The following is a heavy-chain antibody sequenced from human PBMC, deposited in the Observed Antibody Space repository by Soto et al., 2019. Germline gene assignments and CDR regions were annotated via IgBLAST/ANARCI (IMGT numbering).Heavy chain of an antibody. CDR2: ISAYNGNT. J-gene: IGHJ5*02. D-gene: IGHD3-10*01. CDR1: GYTFTSYG. CDR3: ARGRGSGWVGELSFVGWFDP. V-gene: IGHV1-18*01. Sequence: ASVKVSCKASGYTFTSYGISWVRQAPGQGLEWMGWISAYNGNTNYAQKLQGRVTMTTDTSTSTAYMELRSLRSDDTAVYYCARGRGSGWVGELSFVGWFDPWGQGTLVTVAS.